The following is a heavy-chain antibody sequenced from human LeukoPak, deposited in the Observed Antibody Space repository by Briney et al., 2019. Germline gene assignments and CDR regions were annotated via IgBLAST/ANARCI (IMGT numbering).Heavy chain of an antibody. CDR1: GFTFSSYA. V-gene: IGHV3-7*01. J-gene: IGHJ5*02. D-gene: IGHD1-26*01. CDR3: ARGYSGSFNT. Sequence: GGSLRLSCAASGFTFSSYAMNWVRQAPGKGLEWVANIKEDGSEKYYVDSVKGRFTISRDNAKNSLYLQMNSLRAEDTAVYYCARGYSGSFNTWGQGTLVTVSS. CDR2: IKEDGSEK.